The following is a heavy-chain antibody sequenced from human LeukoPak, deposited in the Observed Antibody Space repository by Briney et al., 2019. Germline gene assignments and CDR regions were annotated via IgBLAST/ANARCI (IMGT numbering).Heavy chain of an antibody. D-gene: IGHD6-19*01. J-gene: IGHJ3*02. CDR3: AREAGTPDAFDI. CDR1: GGSISSYY. V-gene: IGHV4-4*07. Sequence: SETLSLTCTVSGGSISSYYWSWIRQPAGKGLEWIGRIYTSGSANYNPSLKSRVAMSVDTSKNQFSLKLSSVTAADTAVYYCAREAGTPDAFDIWGQGTMVTVSS. CDR2: IYTSGSA.